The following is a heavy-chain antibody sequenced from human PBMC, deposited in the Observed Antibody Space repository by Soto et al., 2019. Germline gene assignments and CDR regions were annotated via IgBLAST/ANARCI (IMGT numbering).Heavy chain of an antibody. Sequence: QVQLVQSGAEVKKPGASVKVSCKASGYTFTSYGISWVRQAPGQGLEWMGWISAYNGNTNSAQKLQGRVTMTTDTTTSTAYMELRSLRSDDTAVYYCARSRVVRGVIITASSAGYYYGMDVWGQGTTVTVSS. CDR2: ISAYNGNT. CDR1: GYTFTSYG. J-gene: IGHJ6*02. D-gene: IGHD3-10*01. V-gene: IGHV1-18*01. CDR3: ARSRVVRGVIITASSAGYYYGMDV.